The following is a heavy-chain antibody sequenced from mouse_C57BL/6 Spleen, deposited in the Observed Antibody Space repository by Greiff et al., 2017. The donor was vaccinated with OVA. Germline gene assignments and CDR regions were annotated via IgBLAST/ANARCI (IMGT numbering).Heavy chain of an antibody. CDR1: GYTFTDYE. Sequence: VQLQQSGAELVRPGASVTLSCKASGYTFTDYEMHWVKQTPVHGLEWIGAIDPETGGTAYNQKFKGKAILTADKSSSTAYMELRSLTSEDSAVYYCTREDVSWCAYWGQGTLVTVSA. CDR2: IDPETGGT. CDR3: TREDVSWCAY. J-gene: IGHJ3*01. V-gene: IGHV1-15*01.